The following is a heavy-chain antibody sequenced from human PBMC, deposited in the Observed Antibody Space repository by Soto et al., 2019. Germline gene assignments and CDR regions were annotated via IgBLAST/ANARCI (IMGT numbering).Heavy chain of an antibody. CDR1: GFTVSSIY. J-gene: IGHJ4*02. Sequence: GGSLRLSCAASGFTVSSIYMSWVSQAPGKGLEWVSVIYSGGSTYYADSVKGRFTISRDNSKNTLYLQMNSLRAEDTAVYYCAREGRAYCGGDCHFDYWGQGTLVTVSS. D-gene: IGHD2-21*02. CDR2: IYSGGST. V-gene: IGHV3-53*01. CDR3: AREGRAYCGGDCHFDY.